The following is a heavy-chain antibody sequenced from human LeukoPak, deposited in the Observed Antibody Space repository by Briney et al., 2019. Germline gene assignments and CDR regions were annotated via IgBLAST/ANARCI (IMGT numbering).Heavy chain of an antibody. Sequence: GGSLRLSCAASGFTFSDYYMSWIRQAPGKGLEWVSYISISGSTMYYADSVKGRFTISRDNAKNSLYLQMNSLRAEDTAVYYCARARSGYCSGGSCLWFDPWGQGTLVTVSS. J-gene: IGHJ5*02. CDR3: ARARSGYCSGGSCLWFDP. CDR2: ISISGSTM. CDR1: GFTFSDYY. V-gene: IGHV3-11*01. D-gene: IGHD2-15*01.